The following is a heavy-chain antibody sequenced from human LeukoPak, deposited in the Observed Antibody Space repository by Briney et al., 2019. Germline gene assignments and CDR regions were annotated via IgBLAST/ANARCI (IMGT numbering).Heavy chain of an antibody. Sequence: GRSLRLSCAASGFTFSSYGMHSVRQAPGKGLEWVAVISYDGSNKYYADSVKGRFSISRDNSNNTLYLQMNSLRAEETAVYYCAKHRQKVATKGPFDYWGQGTLVTVSS. V-gene: IGHV3-30*18. J-gene: IGHJ4*02. D-gene: IGHD5-12*01. CDR2: ISYDGSNK. CDR3: AKHRQKVATKGPFDY. CDR1: GFTFSSYG.